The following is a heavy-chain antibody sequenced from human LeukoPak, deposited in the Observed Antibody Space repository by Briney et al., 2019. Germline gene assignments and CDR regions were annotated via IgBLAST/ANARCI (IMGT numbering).Heavy chain of an antibody. V-gene: IGHV3-9*01. Sequence: GRSLRLSCAASGFTFDDYAMHWVRQAPGKGLEWVSGISWNSGSIGYADSVKGRFTISRDNAKNSLYLQMSSLRAEDTALYYCAKDTDSSGYYGAFDIWGQGTMVTVSS. CDR3: AKDTDSSGYYGAFDI. J-gene: IGHJ3*02. D-gene: IGHD3-22*01. CDR2: ISWNSGSI. CDR1: GFTFDDYA.